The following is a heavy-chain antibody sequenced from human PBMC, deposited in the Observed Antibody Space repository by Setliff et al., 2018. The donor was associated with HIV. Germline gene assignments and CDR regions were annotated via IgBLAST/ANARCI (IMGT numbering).Heavy chain of an antibody. CDR1: GGIFSSYA. CDR3: ATDNYFGSGSYYRAKGGYNYYYMAV. Sequence: SVKVSCKASGGIFSSYAINWVRQAPGQGLEWMGGIIPILGKAHHAQNFRGRVTITAAKSTNTAYMQLSSLKSEDTAVYYCATDNYFGSGSYYRAKGGYNYYYMAVWGKGTTVTVSS. J-gene: IGHJ6*03. CDR2: IIPILGKA. D-gene: IGHD3-10*01. V-gene: IGHV1-69*10.